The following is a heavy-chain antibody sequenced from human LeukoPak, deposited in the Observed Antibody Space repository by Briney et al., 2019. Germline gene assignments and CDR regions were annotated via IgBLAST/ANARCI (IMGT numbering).Heavy chain of an antibody. V-gene: IGHV1-46*01. Sequence: ASVNVSCKASGYSFTSNYIHWVRQAPGQGLEWMGMIYPRDGSTSYAQKFQGRVTVTRDTSTSTVHMELSGPRSEDTAVYYCARDQEAFDYWGQGTLVTVSS. J-gene: IGHJ4*02. CDR3: ARDQEAFDY. CDR2: IYPRDGST. CDR1: GYSFTSNY.